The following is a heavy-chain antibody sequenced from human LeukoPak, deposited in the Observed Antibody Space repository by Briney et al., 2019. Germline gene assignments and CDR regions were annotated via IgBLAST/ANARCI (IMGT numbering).Heavy chain of an antibody. CDR1: GVTVSGYW. J-gene: IGHJ4*02. Sequence: GGSLRLSCAAFGVTVSGYWMNWVRQAPGKGLEWVAVISYDGSNKYYADSVKGRFTISRDNSKNTLYLQMNSLRAEDTAVYYCAKDYRRYDSSGGGFDYWGQGTLVTVSS. V-gene: IGHV3-30*18. D-gene: IGHD3-22*01. CDR3: AKDYRRYDSSGGGFDY. CDR2: ISYDGSNK.